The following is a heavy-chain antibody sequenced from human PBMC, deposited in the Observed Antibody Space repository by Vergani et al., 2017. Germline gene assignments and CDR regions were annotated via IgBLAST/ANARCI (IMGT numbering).Heavy chain of an antibody. CDR2: ISSGGVDI. Sequence: EVQLLESGGGLVQPGGSRRLSCAAAGFTFDAYTMAYVRQAPGKGLEWVATISSGGVDIFSANSVTGRFTISRDNSKNTLFLQMNSLKDEDTAVYYCTTAWGLYYLHGEYFQYWGRGTLVSVSS. CDR1: GFTFDAYT. CDR3: TTAWGLYYLHGEYFQY. J-gene: IGHJ1*01. D-gene: IGHD3-10*01. V-gene: IGHV3-23*01.